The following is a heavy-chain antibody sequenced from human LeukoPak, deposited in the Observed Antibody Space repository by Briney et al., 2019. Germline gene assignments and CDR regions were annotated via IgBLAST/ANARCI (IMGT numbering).Heavy chain of an antibody. V-gene: IGHV3-30*18. J-gene: IGHJ6*02. D-gene: IGHD3-22*01. CDR1: GFTFSSYG. Sequence: PGRSLRLSCAASGFTFSSYGMHWVRQAPGKGLEWVAVISYDGSNKYYADSVKGRFTISRDNSKNTLYLQMNSLRAEDTAVYYCAKDVNYYDSSGRGMDVWGQGATVTASS. CDR3: AKDVNYYDSSGRGMDV. CDR2: ISYDGSNK.